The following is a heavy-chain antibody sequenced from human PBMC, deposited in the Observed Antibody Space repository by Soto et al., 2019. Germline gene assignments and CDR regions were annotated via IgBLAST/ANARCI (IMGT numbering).Heavy chain of an antibody. CDR1: GFTFSSYW. J-gene: IGHJ4*02. CDR2: MNLDGGTT. Sequence: GGSLRLSCAASGFTFSSYWMHWVRQAPGKGLVWVSRMNLDGGTTVYADSVKGRFTISRDNAKNTLYLQMNSLRAEDTAVYYCAIARPNYCNDYWGKGTLVTVTS. V-gene: IGHV3-74*01. CDR3: AIARPNYCNDY. D-gene: IGHD1-7*01.